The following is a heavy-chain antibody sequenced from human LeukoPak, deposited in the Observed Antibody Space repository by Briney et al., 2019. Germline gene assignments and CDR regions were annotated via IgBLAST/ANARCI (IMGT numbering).Heavy chain of an antibody. Sequence: PSVTVSCKASGYTFTSYGISWVRQAPGQGGEGMGCISAYNGNTNYAQKLQGRVTVTTDTSTSTAYMELRSLRSDDTAVYYCARDGITIFGVVINTDYYYMDVWGKGTTVTVSS. D-gene: IGHD3-3*01. CDR3: ARDGITIFGVVINTDYYYMDV. J-gene: IGHJ6*03. CDR2: ISAYNGNT. V-gene: IGHV1-18*01. CDR1: GYTFTSYG.